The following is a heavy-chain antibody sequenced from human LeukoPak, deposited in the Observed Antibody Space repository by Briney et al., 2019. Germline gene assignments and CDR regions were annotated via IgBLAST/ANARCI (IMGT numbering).Heavy chain of an antibody. CDR1: GFTFSDYY. D-gene: IGHD2-2*01. V-gene: IGHV3-11*04. J-gene: IGHJ6*03. CDR2: ISSSGSTI. Sequence: GGSLRLSCAASGFTFSDYYMSWIRQAPGKGLEWVSYISSSGSTIYYADSVKGRFTISRDNAKNSLYLQMNSLRAEDTAVYYCARRFGSCSSTSCYLAYYYYVDVWGKGTTVTVSS. CDR3: ARRFGSCSSTSCYLAYYYYVDV.